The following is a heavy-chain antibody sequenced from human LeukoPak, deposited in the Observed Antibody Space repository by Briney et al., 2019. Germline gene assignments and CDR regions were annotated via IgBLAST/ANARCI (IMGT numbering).Heavy chain of an antibody. D-gene: IGHD4-11*01. CDR3: AKFRTTWSYFDY. V-gene: IGHV3-30*02. CDR2: IRYDGSNK. J-gene: IGHJ4*02. Sequence: PGGSLRLSCAASGFTFSSYGMHWVRQAPGKGLEWVAFIRYDGSNKYYADSVKGRFTISRDNSKNTLYLKMNSLRAEDTAVYYCAKFRTTWSYFDYWGQGTLVTVSS. CDR1: GFTFSSYG.